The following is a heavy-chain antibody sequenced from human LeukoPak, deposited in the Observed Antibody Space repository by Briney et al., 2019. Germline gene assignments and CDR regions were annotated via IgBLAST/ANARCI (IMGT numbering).Heavy chain of an antibody. D-gene: IGHD3-22*01. CDR1: GFTSDDYG. J-gene: IGHJ4*02. CDR3: ARVESSGFPYYFDY. Sequence: GGSLRLSCAASGFTSDDYGMSWVRQAPGKGLEWVSGINWNGGSTGYADSVKGRFTISRDNAKNSLYLQMNSLRAEDTALYYCARVESSGFPYYFDYWGQGTLVTVSS. CDR2: INWNGGST. V-gene: IGHV3-20*04.